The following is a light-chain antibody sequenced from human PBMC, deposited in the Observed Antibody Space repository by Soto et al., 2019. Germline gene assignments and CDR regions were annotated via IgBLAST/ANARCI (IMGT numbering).Light chain of an antibody. Sequence: EIVMTQSPATLSVVARERPTLSCRASQSVSSNLAWYQHKPGQAPRLLTYGASTRATGIPARFSGSGSGTEFTLTISSLQPEDFAVYYCQQYYNWPRTFGQGTKVDIK. CDR2: GAS. CDR3: QQYYNWPRT. J-gene: IGKJ1*01. V-gene: IGKV3-15*01. CDR1: QSVSSN.